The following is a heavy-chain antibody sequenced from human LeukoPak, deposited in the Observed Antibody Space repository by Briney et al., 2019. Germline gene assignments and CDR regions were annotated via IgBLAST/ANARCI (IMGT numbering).Heavy chain of an antibody. CDR3: AREVYCGGDCPTYFDY. CDR2: IYYSGST. Sequence: SETLSLTCAVYGGSFSGYYWSWIRQPPGKGLEWIGYIYYSGSTNYNPSLKSRVTISVDTSKNQFSLKLSSVTAADTAVYYCAREVYCGGDCPTYFDYWGQGTLVTVSS. D-gene: IGHD2-21*02. V-gene: IGHV4-59*01. J-gene: IGHJ4*02. CDR1: GGSFSGYY.